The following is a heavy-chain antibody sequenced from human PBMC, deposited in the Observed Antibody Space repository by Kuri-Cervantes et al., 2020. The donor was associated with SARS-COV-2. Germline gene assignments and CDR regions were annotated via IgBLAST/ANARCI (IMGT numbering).Heavy chain of an antibody. D-gene: IGHD3-22*01. CDR3: ARPAPSGPNYYDSRRWAFDI. Sequence: LSLTCAASGFTFSSYAMHWVRQAPGKGLEYVSAISSNGGSTYYADSVKGRFTISRDNSKNTLYLQMGSLRAEDTAVYYCARPAPSGPNYYDSRRWAFDIWGQGTMVTVSS. CDR2: ISSNGGST. V-gene: IGHV3-64*02. CDR1: GFTFSSYA. J-gene: IGHJ3*02.